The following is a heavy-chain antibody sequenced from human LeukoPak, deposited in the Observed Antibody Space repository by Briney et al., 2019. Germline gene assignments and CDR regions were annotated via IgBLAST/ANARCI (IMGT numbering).Heavy chain of an antibody. CDR3: ATYIAAAGPQPYYYYYYMDV. CDR2: LSNTGNI. D-gene: IGHD6-13*01. Sequence: GGSLRLSCAASGFTFSSYGMNWVRQAPGKGLEWLSYLSNTGNIHYAQSVKGRFTISRDNAKNSLYLQMNSLRAEDTAVYYCATYIAAAGPQPYYYYYYMDVWGKGTTVTVSS. CDR1: GFTFSSYG. J-gene: IGHJ6*03. V-gene: IGHV3-21*01.